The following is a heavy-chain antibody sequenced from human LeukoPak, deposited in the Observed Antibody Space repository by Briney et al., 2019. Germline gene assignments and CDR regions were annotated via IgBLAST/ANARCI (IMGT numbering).Heavy chain of an antibody. CDR2: LYSSGST. D-gene: IGHD5-24*01. CDR1: GFTVSSNY. J-gene: IGHJ6*02. CDR3: ASRDKGYYYGMDV. Sequence: PGGSLRLSCAASGFTVSSNYMSWVRQAPGKGLEWVSLLYSSGSTYYADSVKGRFTISRDNSKNTLYLQTNSLRAEDTAVYYCASRDKGYYYGMDVWGQGTTVTVSS. V-gene: IGHV3-66*01.